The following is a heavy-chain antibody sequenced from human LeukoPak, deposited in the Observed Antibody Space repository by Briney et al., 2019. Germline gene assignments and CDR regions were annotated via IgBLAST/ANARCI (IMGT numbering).Heavy chain of an antibody. CDR2: ISAYNGNT. D-gene: IGHD4-17*01. CDR1: GYTFTGYY. Sequence: GASVKVSCKASGYTFTGYYMHWVRQAPGQGLEWMGWISAYNGNTNYAQKLQGRVTMTTDTSTSTAYMELRSLRSDDTAVYYCARDVDYGDYDYWGQGTLVTVSS. V-gene: IGHV1-18*04. J-gene: IGHJ4*02. CDR3: ARDVDYGDYDY.